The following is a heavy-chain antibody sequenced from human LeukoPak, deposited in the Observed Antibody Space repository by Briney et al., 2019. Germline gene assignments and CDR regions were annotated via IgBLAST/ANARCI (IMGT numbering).Heavy chain of an antibody. CDR1: GGSISSSNW. J-gene: IGHJ5*02. Sequence: SETLSLTCAVSGGSISSSNWWSWVRQPPGKGLEWIGEIYHSGSTNYNPSLKSRVTISVDKSKNQFSLKLDSVTAADTAVYYCVRGYCSGGNCRRPDWFDPWGPGTRVTVSS. CDR2: IYHSGST. CDR3: VRGYCSGGNCRRPDWFDP. V-gene: IGHV4-4*02. D-gene: IGHD2-15*01.